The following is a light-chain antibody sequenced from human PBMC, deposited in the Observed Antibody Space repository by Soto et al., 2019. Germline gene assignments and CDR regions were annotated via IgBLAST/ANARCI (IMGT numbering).Light chain of an antibody. CDR2: DAS. CDR1: QSVSGY. V-gene: IGKV3-20*01. J-gene: IGKJ5*01. Sequence: EVVLTQSPVTLSLAPGDRATLSCRASQSVSGYLAWYQQKPGQAPRLLIYDASSRATGIADRFSGSGSGTDFTLTISRLEPEDFALYYCQQYGYSPITFGQGTRLEIK. CDR3: QQYGYSPIT.